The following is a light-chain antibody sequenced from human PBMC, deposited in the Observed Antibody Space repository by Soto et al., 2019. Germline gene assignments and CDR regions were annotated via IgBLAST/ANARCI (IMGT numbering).Light chain of an antibody. CDR2: DSS. J-gene: IGKJ5*01. V-gene: IGKV3-11*01. CDR3: QQRSNWPPT. Sequence: EIVMAQSPAALSVSPVERPTLSCRASQSVSSNLAWYQQKPGQPPRLLIYDSSTRATGFPDRFSGSGSGTDFTLTISSLEPEDFAVYYCQQRSNWPPTFGQGTRLEIK. CDR1: QSVSSN.